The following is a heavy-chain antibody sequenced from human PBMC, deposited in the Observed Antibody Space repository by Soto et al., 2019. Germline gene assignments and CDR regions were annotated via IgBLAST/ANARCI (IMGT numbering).Heavy chain of an antibody. J-gene: IGHJ4*02. Sequence: PSETLSLTCAVYGGSFSGYYWSWIRQPPGKGLEWIGEINHSGSTNYNPSLKSRVTISVDTSKNQFSLKLSSVTAADTAVYYCARGDPSYDYILGSYRPNFDYWGQGTLVTVSS. CDR1: GGSFSGYY. CDR3: ARGDPSYDYILGSYRPNFDY. V-gene: IGHV4-34*01. D-gene: IGHD3-16*02. CDR2: INHSGST.